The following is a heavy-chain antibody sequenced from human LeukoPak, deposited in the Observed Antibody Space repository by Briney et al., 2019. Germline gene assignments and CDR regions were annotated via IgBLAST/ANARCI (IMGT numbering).Heavy chain of an antibody. CDR3: ARVYCSGGSCYGPFDY. D-gene: IGHD2-15*01. Sequence: PGGSLRLSCAASGFTFSSYAMSWVRQAPGKGLEWVSAISGSGGSTYYADSVKGRFTISRDNSKNTLYLQMNSLRAEDTAVYYCARVYCSGGSCYGPFDYWGQGTLVTVSS. CDR1: GFTFSSYA. J-gene: IGHJ4*02. V-gene: IGHV3-23*01. CDR2: ISGSGGST.